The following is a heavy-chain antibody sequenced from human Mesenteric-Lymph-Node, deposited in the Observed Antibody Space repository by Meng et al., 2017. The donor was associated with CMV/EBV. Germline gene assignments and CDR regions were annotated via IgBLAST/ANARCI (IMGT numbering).Heavy chain of an antibody. CDR2: IYSGGST. CDR1: GFTFSSYW. D-gene: IGHD3-3*01. Sequence: GGSLRLSCAASGFTFSSYWMSWVRQAPGKGLEWVSVIYSGGSTYYADSVRGRFTISRDNAKNSLYLQMTGLRPDDTALYYCVKDLWKYHDFWSGEPHQTPRVNYYSFGMDVWGQGTTVTVSS. CDR3: VKDLWKYHDFWSGEPHQTPRVNYYSFGMDV. J-gene: IGHJ6*02. V-gene: IGHV3-53*05.